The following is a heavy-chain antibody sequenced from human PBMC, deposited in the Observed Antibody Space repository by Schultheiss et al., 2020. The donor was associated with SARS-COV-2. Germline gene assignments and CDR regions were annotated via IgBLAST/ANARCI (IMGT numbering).Heavy chain of an antibody. CDR3: ARAREWELLRGRRYYGMDV. D-gene: IGHD1-26*01. Sequence: SQTLSLTCTVSGGSITSFYWSWIRQPPGKGLEWIGYIYYSGSTNYNPSLKSRVTISVDTSKNQFSLKLSSVTAADTAVYYCARAREWELLRGRRYYGMDVWGQGTTVTVSS. CDR1: GGSITSFY. CDR2: IYYSGST. V-gene: IGHV4-59*01. J-gene: IGHJ6*02.